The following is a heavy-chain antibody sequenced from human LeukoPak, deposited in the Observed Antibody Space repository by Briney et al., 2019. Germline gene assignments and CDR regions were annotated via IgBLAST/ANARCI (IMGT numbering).Heavy chain of an antibody. CDR3: ARADPYYYGSGSSRKGYFDD. CDR2: ISAYNGNT. J-gene: IGHJ4*02. V-gene: IGHV1-18*01. D-gene: IGHD3-10*01. CDR1: GYTFTSYG. Sequence: GASVTVSCKASGYTFTSYGISWVRQAPGQGLEWMGWISAYNGNTNYAQKLQGRVTMTTDTSTSTAYMELRSLRSDDTAVYYCARADPYYYGSGSSRKGYFDDWGQGTLVTVSS.